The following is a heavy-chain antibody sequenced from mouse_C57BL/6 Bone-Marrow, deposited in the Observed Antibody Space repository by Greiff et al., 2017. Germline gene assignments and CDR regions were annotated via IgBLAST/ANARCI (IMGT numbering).Heavy chain of an antibody. Sequence: QVQLQQPGAELVMPGASVKLSCKASGYTFTSYWMHWVKQRPGQGLEWIGEIDPSDSYTNYNQKFKGKSTLTVDKSSSTAYMQLSSLTSEDSAVCCGAREGITTVVAHFDYWGQGTTLTVSS. CDR2: IDPSDSYT. CDR1: GYTFTSYW. J-gene: IGHJ2*01. V-gene: IGHV1-69*01. CDR3: AREGITTVVAHFDY. D-gene: IGHD1-1*01.